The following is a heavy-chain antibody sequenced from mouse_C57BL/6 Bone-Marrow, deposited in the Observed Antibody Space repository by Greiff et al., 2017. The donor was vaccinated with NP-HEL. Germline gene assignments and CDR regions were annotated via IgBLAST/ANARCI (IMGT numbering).Heavy chain of an antibody. CDR3: ARGGLRRNYYAMDY. D-gene: IGHD2-4*01. Sequence: VQLQEPGAELVKPGASVKLSCKASGYTFTSYWMHWVKQRPGQGLEWIGMIHPNSGSTNYNEKFKSKATLPVDKSSSTAYMQLSSLTSEDSAVYYCARGGLRRNYYAMDYWGQGTSVTVSS. V-gene: IGHV1-64*01. CDR1: GYTFTSYW. J-gene: IGHJ4*01. CDR2: IHPNSGST.